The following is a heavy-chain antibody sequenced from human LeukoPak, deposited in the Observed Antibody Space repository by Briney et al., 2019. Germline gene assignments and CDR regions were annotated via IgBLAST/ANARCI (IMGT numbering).Heavy chain of an antibody. CDR2: ISSSSDYI. Sequence: GGSLRLSCEASGFTFSTYIMNWVRQAPGKGLEWVSSISSSSDYIYYVDSVKGRFTISRDNAKNSLYLQMNSLRAEDTAVYYCARGNIKFDYWGQGTLATVSS. CDR3: ARGNIKFDY. J-gene: IGHJ4*02. CDR1: GFTFSTYI. V-gene: IGHV3-21*01.